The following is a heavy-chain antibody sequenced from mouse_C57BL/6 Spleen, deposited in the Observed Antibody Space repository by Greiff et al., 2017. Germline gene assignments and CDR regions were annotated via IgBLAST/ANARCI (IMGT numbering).Heavy chain of an antibody. Sequence: EVMLVESGGGLVKPGGSLKFSCAASGFTFSDYGMHWVRQAPEKGLEWVAYISSGSSTIYYADTVKGRFTISRDNAKNTLFLQMTSLRSEDTAMYYCARTNWDGWFAYWGQGTLVTVSA. J-gene: IGHJ3*01. V-gene: IGHV5-17*01. CDR2: ISSGSSTI. D-gene: IGHD4-1*01. CDR1: GFTFSDYG. CDR3: ARTNWDGWFAY.